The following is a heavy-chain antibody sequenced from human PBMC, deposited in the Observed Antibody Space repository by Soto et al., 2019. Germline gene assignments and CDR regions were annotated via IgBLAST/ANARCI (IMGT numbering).Heavy chain of an antibody. CDR1: AYTFTNYG. Sequence: ASVKVSCKASAYTFTNYGISWVRQAPGQGLEWMGWISAYNGNINYAQKFRGRVTMTTDTSTSTAYLEVRSLRSDDTAVYYCARDRVRSSGQKYYYYYGMDVWGQGTTVTVSS. CDR3: ARDRVRSSGQKYYYYYGMDV. J-gene: IGHJ6*02. CDR2: ISAYNGNI. V-gene: IGHV1-18*01. D-gene: IGHD6-6*01.